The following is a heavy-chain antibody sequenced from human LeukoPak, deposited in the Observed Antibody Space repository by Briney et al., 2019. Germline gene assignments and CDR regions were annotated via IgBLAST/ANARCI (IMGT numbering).Heavy chain of an antibody. CDR2: INSDGSST. CDR3: ARDFTHSPPGYSSGWYGRAFDI. CDR1: GFTFSSHW. Sequence: PGGSLRLSCAASGFTFSSHWVPWVRQAPGKGLVWVSRINSDGSSTNYADSVEGRFTISRDNSKNTLYLQMGSLRAEDMAVYYCARDFTHSPPGYSSGWYGRAFDIWGQGTLVTVSS. J-gene: IGHJ3*02. D-gene: IGHD6-19*01. V-gene: IGHV3-74*01.